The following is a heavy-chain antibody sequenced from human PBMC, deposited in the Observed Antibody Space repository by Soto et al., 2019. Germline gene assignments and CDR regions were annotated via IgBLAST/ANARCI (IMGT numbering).Heavy chain of an antibody. CDR3: ATQSYSNSGAYYYYAMDV. V-gene: IGHV4-39*01. CDR1: HGSISISIYY. Sequence: SETLSLTCSVSHGSISISIYYWGWIRQPPGKGLEWIGRIYYSVRKYYSPSLKSRVTISVDTSKTQLSQQLRSVTTADTAVYFCATQSYSNSGAYYYYAMDVWGQGTTVTVSS. CDR2: IYYSVRK. D-gene: IGHD4-4*01. J-gene: IGHJ6*02.